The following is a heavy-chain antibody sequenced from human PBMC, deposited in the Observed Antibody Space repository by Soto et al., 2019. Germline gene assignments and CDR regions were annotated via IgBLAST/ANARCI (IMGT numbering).Heavy chain of an antibody. Sequence: ASVKVSCKASGYTFTSYGISWVRQAPGQGLEWMGWISAYNDNTNYAQKLQGRVTLTTDTSTSTAYMELRSLRSDDTALYYCARDRELELPYYYGMDVWGQGTTVTVSS. V-gene: IGHV1-18*01. CDR2: ISAYNDNT. CDR1: GYTFTSYG. CDR3: ARDRELELPYYYGMDV. D-gene: IGHD1-7*01. J-gene: IGHJ6*02.